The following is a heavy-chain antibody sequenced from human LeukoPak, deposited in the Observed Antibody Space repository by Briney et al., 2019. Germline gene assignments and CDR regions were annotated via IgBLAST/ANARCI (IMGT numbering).Heavy chain of an antibody. J-gene: IGHJ6*02. V-gene: IGHV3-48*03. CDR1: GFTFSNYE. Sequence: GGSLRLSCAASGFTFSNYEMSWVRQAPGKGLEWVSYISSSGNTIYYADSVKGRFTISRDNAKNSLYLQMNSLRAEDTAVYYCSRGNYYGMDVWGQGTTVTVSS. CDR2: ISSSGNTI. CDR3: SRGNYYGMDV.